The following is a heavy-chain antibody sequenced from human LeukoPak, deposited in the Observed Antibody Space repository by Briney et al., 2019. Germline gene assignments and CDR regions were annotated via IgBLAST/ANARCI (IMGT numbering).Heavy chain of an antibody. CDR2: INSDGSSR. CDR3: AKVKLRGQNVGGFDY. J-gene: IGHJ4*02. CDR1: GFTLSNYW. V-gene: IGHV3-74*01. Sequence: QPGGSLRLFCAASGFTLSNYWMHWVRQAPGRGGVCVSRINSDGSSRNYADSVKGRFTISRDNSKNTLYLQMNSLRAEDTAVYYCAKVKLRGQNVGGFDYWGQGTLVTVSS. D-gene: IGHD3-16*01.